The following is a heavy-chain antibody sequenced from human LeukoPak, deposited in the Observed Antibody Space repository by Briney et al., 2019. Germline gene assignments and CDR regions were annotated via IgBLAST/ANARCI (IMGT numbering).Heavy chain of an antibody. V-gene: IGHV3-11*04. J-gene: IGHJ4*02. CDR1: GFTFSDYY. CDR2: ISSSGSTI. Sequence: GGSLRLSCAASGFTFSDYYMSWIRQAPGKGLEWVSYISSSGSTIYYADSVKGRFTISRDNAKNSLYLQMNSLRAEDTAVYYCAKDFSGPYNALDYWGQGTLVTVSS. D-gene: IGHD2-15*01. CDR3: AKDFSGPYNALDY.